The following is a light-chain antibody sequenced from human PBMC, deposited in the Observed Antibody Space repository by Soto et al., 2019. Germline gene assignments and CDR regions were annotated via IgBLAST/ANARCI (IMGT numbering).Light chain of an antibody. J-gene: IGLJ1*01. V-gene: IGLV1-47*02. CDR2: GNF. CDR3: AAWDDSLSGLYV. CDR1: SSNIGSNY. Sequence: QAVVTQPPSASGTPGQRVTISCSGSSSNIGSNYVYWYQQLPGTAPKLLIYGNFQRPSGVPDRFSGSKSGTSASLAISGLRSEDEADYYCAAWDDSLSGLYVFGTGTKLTVL.